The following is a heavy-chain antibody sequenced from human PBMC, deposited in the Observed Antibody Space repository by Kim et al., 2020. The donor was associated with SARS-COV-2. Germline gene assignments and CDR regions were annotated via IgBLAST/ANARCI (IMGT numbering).Heavy chain of an antibody. D-gene: IGHD1-26*01. CDR2: IKQDGSEK. Sequence: RGSLRLSCAASGFTFSSYWMSWVRQAPGKGLEWVANIKQDGSEKYYVDSVKGRFTISRDNAKNSLYLQMNSLRAEDTAVYYCARGGYSGSYFGLYYYYGMDVWGQGTTVTVSS. CDR1: GFTFSSYW. J-gene: IGHJ6*02. CDR3: ARGGYSGSYFGLYYYYGMDV. V-gene: IGHV3-7*01.